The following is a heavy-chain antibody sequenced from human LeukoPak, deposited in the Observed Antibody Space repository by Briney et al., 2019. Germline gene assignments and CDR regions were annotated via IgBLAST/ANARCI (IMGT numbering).Heavy chain of an antibody. Sequence: GGSLRLSCAASGFTLRSYDMSWVRQAPGKGLEWVAATSGSGVNSYYADYVRGRFTISRENPQNTLYLQMDSLRAEDTALYYCAKEYSGYDFDYWGQGTLVTVSS. V-gene: IGHV3-23*01. CDR3: AKEYSGYDFDY. CDR2: TSGSGVNS. J-gene: IGHJ4*02. CDR1: GFTLRSYD. D-gene: IGHD5-12*01.